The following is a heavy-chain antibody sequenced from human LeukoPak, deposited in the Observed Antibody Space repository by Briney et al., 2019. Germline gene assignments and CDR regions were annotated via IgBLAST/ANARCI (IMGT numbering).Heavy chain of an antibody. CDR2: ISWNSGSI. V-gene: IGHV3-9*01. D-gene: IGHD4-23*01. Sequence: GRSLRLSCAASGFTFDDYAMHWVRQAPGKGLEWVSGISWNSGSIGYADSVKGRLTISRDNAKNSLYLQMNSLRAEDTALYYCAKDRYGGSYFDYWGQGTLVTVSS. CDR1: GFTFDDYA. J-gene: IGHJ4*02. CDR3: AKDRYGGSYFDY.